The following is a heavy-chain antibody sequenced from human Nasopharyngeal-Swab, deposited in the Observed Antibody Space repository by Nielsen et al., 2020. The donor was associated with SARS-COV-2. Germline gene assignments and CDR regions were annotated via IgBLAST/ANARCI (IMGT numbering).Heavy chain of an antibody. CDR1: GFTFSTYA. J-gene: IGHJ4*02. CDR2: ISGSGGST. Sequence: GGSLRLSCAASGFTFSTYAMYWVRQPPAKGLEWVSIISGSGGSTYYADSVKGRFTISRDNSKNTLYLQMSSLRAEDTAIYYCAKDLGVESPLWFDYWGQGTLLTVSS. V-gene: IGHV3-23*01. D-gene: IGHD4-23*01. CDR3: AKDLGVESPLWFDY.